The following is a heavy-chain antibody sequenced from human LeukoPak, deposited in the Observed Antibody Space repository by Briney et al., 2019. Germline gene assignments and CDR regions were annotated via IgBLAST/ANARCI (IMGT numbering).Heavy chain of an antibody. CDR3: ARITYGSGSYWWFDP. CDR1: GGSISSYY. V-gene: IGHV4-4*07. J-gene: IGHJ5*02. CDR2: IYTSGST. D-gene: IGHD3-10*01. Sequence: PSETLSLTCTVSGGSISSYYWSWIRQPAGKGLEWIGRIYTSGSTNYNPSLKSRVTMSVDTSKNQFSLKLSSVTAADTAVYYCARITYGSGSYWWFDPWGQGTLVTVSS.